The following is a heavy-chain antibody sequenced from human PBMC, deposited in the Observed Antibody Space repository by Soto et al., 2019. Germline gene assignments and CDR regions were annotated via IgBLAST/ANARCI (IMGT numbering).Heavy chain of an antibody. CDR2: ISGSGGST. V-gene: IGHV3-23*01. CDR3: AKEAQLPAGSFEWLLYSLPNWFDP. Sequence: EVQLLESGGGLVQPGGSLRLSCAASGFTFSSYAMSWVRQAPGKGLEWVSAISGSGGSTYYADSVKGRFTISRDNSKNTQYLQMNSLRAEDTAVYHCAKEAQLPAGSFEWLLYSLPNWFDPRGQGTLVTFSA. D-gene: IGHD3-3*01. CDR1: GFTFSSYA. J-gene: IGHJ5*02.